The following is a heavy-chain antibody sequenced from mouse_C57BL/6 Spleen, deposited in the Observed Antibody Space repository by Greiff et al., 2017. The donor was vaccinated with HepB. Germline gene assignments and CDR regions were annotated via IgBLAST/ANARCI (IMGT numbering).Heavy chain of an antibody. D-gene: IGHD3-3*01. Sequence: EVMLVESGGDLVKPGGSLKLSCAASGFTFSSYGMSWVRQTPDKRLEWVATISSGGSYTYYPDSVKGRSTISRDNAKNTLYLQMSSLKSEDTAMYYCARQGDGGYFDVWGTGTTVTVSS. CDR3: ARQGDGGYFDV. CDR2: ISSGGSYT. V-gene: IGHV5-6*01. J-gene: IGHJ1*03. CDR1: GFTFSSYG.